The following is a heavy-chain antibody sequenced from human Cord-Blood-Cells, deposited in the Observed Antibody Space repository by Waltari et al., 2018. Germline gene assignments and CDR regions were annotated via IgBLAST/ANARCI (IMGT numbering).Heavy chain of an antibody. J-gene: IGHJ2*01. D-gene: IGHD3-10*01. CDR1: GLTFRSHV. Sequence: EVRLLATGGGLVQPAGSLRLSFAASGLTFRSHVMRWDRQAPGKGREWVSAISGSGGSTYYADSVKGRFTISRDNSKNTLYLQMNSLRAEDTAVYYCAKAGLTYWYFDLWGRGTLVTVSS. CDR3: AKAGLTYWYFDL. CDR2: ISGSGGST. V-gene: IGHV3-23*01.